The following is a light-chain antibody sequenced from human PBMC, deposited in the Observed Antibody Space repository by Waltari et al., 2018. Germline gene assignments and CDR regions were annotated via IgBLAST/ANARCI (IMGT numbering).Light chain of an antibody. CDR3: QQYNNWPLFT. CDR1: QSVSSN. J-gene: IGKJ3*01. Sequence: ATLSVSPGERATLSCRASQSVSSNLAWYQQKPGQAPRLLIYGASTRATGIPARFSGSGSGTEFTLTISSLQSEDFAVYYCQQYNNWPLFTFGPGTKVDIK. CDR2: GAS. V-gene: IGKV3-15*01.